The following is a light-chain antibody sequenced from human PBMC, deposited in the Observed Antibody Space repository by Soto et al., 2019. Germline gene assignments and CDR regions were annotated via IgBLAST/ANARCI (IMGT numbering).Light chain of an antibody. J-gene: IGLJ1*01. CDR2: EVT. V-gene: IGLV2-8*01. CDR3: SSHTSSATLYV. CDR1: SSDVGGYDY. Sequence: QSVLTQPPSASGSPGQSVTISCTGTSSDVGGYDYVSWYQQHPGKAPKLMIYEVTIRPSGVSDRFSGSKSGNTASLTVSGLQDEDEADYYSSSHTSSATLYVCGGGTKVTV.